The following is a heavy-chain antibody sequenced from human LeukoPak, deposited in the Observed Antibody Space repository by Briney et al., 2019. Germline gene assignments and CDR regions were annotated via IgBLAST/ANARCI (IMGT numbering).Heavy chain of an antibody. V-gene: IGHV1-69*05. CDR2: IIPIFGTA. CDR1: GGTFSSYA. CDR3: ASVVRFLEWLPFDC. J-gene: IGHJ4*02. Sequence: ASVKVSCKASGGTFSSYAISWVRQAPGQGLEWMGGIIPIFGTANYAQKFQGRVTITTDESTSTAYMELSSLRSEDTAVYYCASVVRFLEWLPFDCWGQGTLVTVSS. D-gene: IGHD3-3*01.